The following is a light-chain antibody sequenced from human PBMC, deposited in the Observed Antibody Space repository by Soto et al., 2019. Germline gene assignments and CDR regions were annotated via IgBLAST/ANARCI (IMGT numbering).Light chain of an antibody. CDR3: SSCTSSNTLLYV. V-gene: IGLV2-14*01. CDR2: EVN. CDR1: SSDVGYHNY. Sequence: QSALTQPASVSGSPRQSITISCSGNSSDVGYHNYVSWYRQHPGKAPRLMIYEVNNRPSGVSNRFSGSKSGNTASLTISGLQAEDEADYYCSSCTSSNTLLYVFGTGT. J-gene: IGLJ1*01.